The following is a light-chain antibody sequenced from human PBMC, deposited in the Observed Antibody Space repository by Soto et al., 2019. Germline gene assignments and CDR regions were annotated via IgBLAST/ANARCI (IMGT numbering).Light chain of an antibody. CDR1: QSVSSN. CDR3: QHYSTWLWT. V-gene: IGKV3-15*01. J-gene: IGKJ1*01. CDR2: GAS. Sequence: EIVMTQSPAPLSVSPGERATLSCRASQSVSSNLAWYQQKPGQGPRLLIYGASTRATGIPARFSGSGSGTEFTLTISSLQSEDFAVYYCQHYSTWLWTFGQGTKVEIK.